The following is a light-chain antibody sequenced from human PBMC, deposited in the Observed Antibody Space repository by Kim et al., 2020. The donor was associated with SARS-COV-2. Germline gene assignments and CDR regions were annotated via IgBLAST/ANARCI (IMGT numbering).Light chain of an antibody. CDR2: SNV. CDR1: ACNCAASYD. J-gene: IGLJ3*02. V-gene: IGLV1-40*01. CDR3: QCYDTTLGGSV. Sequence: QRVTLSVTGPACNCAASYDAHCYRQLPGSAPALSISSNVNWPSGVPDRFSGSQSGPSATLAITVLQPEDEADDYCQCYDTTLGGSVFGGGTRLTVL.